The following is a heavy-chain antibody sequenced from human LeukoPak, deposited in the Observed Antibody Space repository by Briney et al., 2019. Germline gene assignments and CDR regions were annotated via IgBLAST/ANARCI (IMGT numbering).Heavy chain of an antibody. CDR3: AVQYYYGSGSYYGRLDY. Sequence: PSETLSLTCAVSGGSISSSNWWSWVRQPPGKGLEWIGEIYHSGSTNYNPSFKSRVTISVDKSKNQFSLKLSSVTAADTAVYYCAVQYYYGSGSYYGRLDYWGQGTLVTVSS. D-gene: IGHD3-10*01. J-gene: IGHJ4*02. CDR2: IYHSGST. CDR1: GGSISSSNW. V-gene: IGHV4-4*02.